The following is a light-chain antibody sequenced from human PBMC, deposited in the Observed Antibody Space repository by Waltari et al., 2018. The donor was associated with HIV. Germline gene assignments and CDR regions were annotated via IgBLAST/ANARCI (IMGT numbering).Light chain of an antibody. J-gene: IGLJ3*02. CDR2: DGR. Sequence: SYVLTQPPSVSVAPGQTARIPCGGDNIGSKSVHWYQQMPGQAPVLVVYDGRDRPSGIPERISGSNSGNTATLTINRVEAGDEADYYCQVWISPNDQLNWVFGGGTKLTVL. CDR1: NIGSKS. V-gene: IGLV3-21*02. CDR3: QVWISPNDQLNWV.